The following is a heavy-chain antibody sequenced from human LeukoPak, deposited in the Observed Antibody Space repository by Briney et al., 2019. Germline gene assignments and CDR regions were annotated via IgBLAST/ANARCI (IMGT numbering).Heavy chain of an antibody. CDR2: IWYDGSNK. CDR3: AREAKRWLPRDYFDY. CDR1: GFTFSSYG. J-gene: IGHJ4*02. Sequence: GGSLTLSCAASGFTFSSYGMHWVRQAPGKGLEWVAVIWYDGSNKDYADSVKGRFTISRDNSKNTLYLQMNSLRAEDTAVYYCAREAKRWLPRDYFDYWGQGTLVTVSS. V-gene: IGHV3-33*01. D-gene: IGHD5-24*01.